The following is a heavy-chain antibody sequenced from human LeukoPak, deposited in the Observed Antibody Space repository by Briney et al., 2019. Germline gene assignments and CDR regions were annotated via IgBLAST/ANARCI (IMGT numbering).Heavy chain of an antibody. Sequence: ASVKVSCKASGYTFTSYGMSWVRQAPGQGLEWMGWISAYNGNTNYAQKLQGRVTMTTDTSTSTAYMELRSLRSDDTAVYYCARGYCSSTSCYGGTGRAHYYYMDVWGKGTTVTVSS. CDR3: ARGYCSSTSCYGGTGRAHYYYMDV. CDR1: GYTFTSYG. V-gene: IGHV1-18*01. CDR2: ISAYNGNT. J-gene: IGHJ6*03. D-gene: IGHD2-2*01.